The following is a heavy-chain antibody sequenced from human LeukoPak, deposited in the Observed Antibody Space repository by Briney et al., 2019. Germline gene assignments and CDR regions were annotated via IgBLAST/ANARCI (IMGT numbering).Heavy chain of an antibody. Sequence: QTGGSLRLSCAASRFAFSTYAMNWVRQAPGKGLEWVSFISGSGGSTHYADSVKGRFTISRDDSKNTLYLQMNSLRAEDTAVYYCAKGSFSGFSTRADYWGQGTLVTVSS. CDR2: ISGSGGST. CDR1: RFAFSTYA. J-gene: IGHJ4*02. D-gene: IGHD5-12*01. CDR3: AKGSFSGFSTRADY. V-gene: IGHV3-23*01.